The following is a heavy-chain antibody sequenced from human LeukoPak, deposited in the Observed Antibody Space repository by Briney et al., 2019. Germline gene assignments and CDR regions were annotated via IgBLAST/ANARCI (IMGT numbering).Heavy chain of an antibody. J-gene: IGHJ4*02. CDR3: ATDYDFWSGYHNY. CDR2: IYYSGST. CDR1: GGSISSSSYY. V-gene: IGHV4-39*01. Sequence: SEALSLTCTVSGGSISSSSYYWGWIRQPPGKGLEWIGSIYYSGSTHYNPSLKSRVAISVDTSKNQFSLKLSSVTAADTAVYYCATDYDFWSGYHNYWGQGTLVTVSS. D-gene: IGHD3-3*01.